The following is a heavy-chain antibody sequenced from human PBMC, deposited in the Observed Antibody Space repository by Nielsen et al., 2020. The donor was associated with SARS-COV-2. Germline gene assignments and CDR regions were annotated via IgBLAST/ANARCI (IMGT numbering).Heavy chain of an antibody. CDR3: ARYYYDSSGCLDY. D-gene: IGHD3-22*01. CDR2: INPNSGGT. Sequence: ASVKVSCKASGYTFTGYYMHWVRQAPGQGLEWMGWINPNSGGTNYAQKFQGRVTMTRDTSISTAYMELSRLRSDDTAVYYCARYYYDSSGCLDYWGQGTLVTVSS. CDR1: GYTFTGYY. J-gene: IGHJ4*02. V-gene: IGHV1-2*02.